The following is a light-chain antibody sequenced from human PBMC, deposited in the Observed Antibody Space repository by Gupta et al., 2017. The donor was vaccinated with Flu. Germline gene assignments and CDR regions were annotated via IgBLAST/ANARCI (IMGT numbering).Light chain of an antibody. CDR2: DDD. CDR1: NIGSET. Sequence: GQKARIACGGNNIGSETVHWYQQKPGQAPVLFLHDDDVRPSGIPERFSGSNSGNAATLTIRRVEAGDEGDYYCQVWDTASDHWVFGAGTTLTVV. CDR3: QVWDTASDHWV. J-gene: IGLJ3*02. V-gene: IGLV3-21*02.